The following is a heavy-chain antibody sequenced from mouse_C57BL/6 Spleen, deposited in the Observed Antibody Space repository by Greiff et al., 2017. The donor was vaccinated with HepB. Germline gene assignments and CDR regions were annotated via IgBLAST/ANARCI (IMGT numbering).Heavy chain of an antibody. V-gene: IGHV1-7*01. Sequence: VKLVESGAELAKPGASVKLSCKASGYTFTSYWMHWVKQRPGQGLEWIGYINPSSGYTKYNQKFKDKATLTADKSSSTAYMQLSILTYEDSAVYYFARSLAANYSSYDDAMDYWGQGTSVTVSS. D-gene: IGHD2-5*01. J-gene: IGHJ4*01. CDR1: GYTFTSYW. CDR2: INPSSGYT. CDR3: ARSLAANYSSYDDAMDY.